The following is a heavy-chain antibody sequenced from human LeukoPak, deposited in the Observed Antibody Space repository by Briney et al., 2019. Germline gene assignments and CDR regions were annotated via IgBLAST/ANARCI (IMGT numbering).Heavy chain of an antibody. CDR1: GFTFSNAW. CDR3: ITECGFYDSSGYCPYFGY. Sequence: TGGSLRLSCAASGFTFSNAWMSWVRQAPGKGLEWVGRIKSKTDGGTTDYAAPVKGRFTISRDDSKNTLYLQMNSLKTEDTAVYYCITECGFYDSSGYCPYFGYWGQGTLVTVSS. J-gene: IGHJ4*02. CDR2: IKSKTDGGTT. D-gene: IGHD3-22*01. V-gene: IGHV3-15*01.